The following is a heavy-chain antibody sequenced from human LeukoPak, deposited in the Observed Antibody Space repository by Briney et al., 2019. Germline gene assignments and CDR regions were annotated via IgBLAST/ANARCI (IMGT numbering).Heavy chain of an antibody. CDR2: INQDGSEK. D-gene: IGHD6-13*01. J-gene: IGHJ4*02. Sequence: GGSLRLSCAASAFTFSNYYMTWVRQAPGKGLEWVANINQDGSEKYYVDSVKGRFTISRDNAKNSLYLQMSSLRAEDTAVYHCARVVGGYISSPFDYWGQGTLVTVSS. CDR1: AFTFSNYY. CDR3: ARVVGGYISSPFDY. V-gene: IGHV3-7*01.